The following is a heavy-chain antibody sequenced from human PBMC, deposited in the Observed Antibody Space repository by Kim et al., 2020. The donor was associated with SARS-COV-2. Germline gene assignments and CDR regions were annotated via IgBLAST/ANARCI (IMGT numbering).Heavy chain of an antibody. D-gene: IGHD6-13*01. J-gene: IGHJ4*02. V-gene: IGHV3-30-3*01. CDR1: GFTFSSYA. CDR2: ISYDGSNK. CDR3: AREAEAGYSSSWYSDY. Sequence: GGSLRLSCAASGFTFSSYAMHWVRQAPGKGLEWVAVISYDGSNKYYADSVKGRFTISRDNSKNTLYLQMNSLRAEDTAVYYCAREAEAGYSSSWYSDYWGQGTLVTVSS.